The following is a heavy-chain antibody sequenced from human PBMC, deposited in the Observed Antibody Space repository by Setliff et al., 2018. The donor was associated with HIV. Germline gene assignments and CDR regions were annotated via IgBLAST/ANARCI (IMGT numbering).Heavy chain of an antibody. J-gene: IGHJ4*02. D-gene: IGHD2-21*02. Sequence: SETLSLTCTVSGGSISNSNNYWGWIRQPPGKGLEWIGSIYYSGSTHYNPSLKSRVTMSVDTSKNQFSLKLTSVTAADMALYYCARQQTALFVDYWGQGTLVTVSS. CDR3: ARQQTALFVDY. V-gene: IGHV4-39*01. CDR2: IYYSGST. CDR1: GGSISNSNNY.